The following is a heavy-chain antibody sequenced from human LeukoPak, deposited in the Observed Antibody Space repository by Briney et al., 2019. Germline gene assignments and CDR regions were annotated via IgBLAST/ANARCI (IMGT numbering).Heavy chain of an antibody. V-gene: IGHV3-21*01. Sequence: GGSLRLSCAASGFTFSSYSMNWVRQAPGKGLEWVSSISSSSSYIYYADSVKGRFTISRDNAKNSLYLQMNSLRGEDTAVYYCAREASGYSYGLDAFDIWGQGTTVTVSS. CDR3: AREASGYSYGLDAFDI. CDR2: ISSSSSYI. D-gene: IGHD5-18*01. J-gene: IGHJ3*02. CDR1: GFTFSSYS.